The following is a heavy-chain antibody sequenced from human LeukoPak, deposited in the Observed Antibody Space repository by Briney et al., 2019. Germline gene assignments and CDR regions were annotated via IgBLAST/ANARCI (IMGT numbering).Heavy chain of an antibody. V-gene: IGHV4-30-2*01. CDR2: IYHSGST. CDR1: GGSISSGGYS. Sequence: SETLSLACAVSGGSISSGGYSWSWIRQPPGKGLEWIGYIYHSGSTYYNPSLKSRVTISVDRSKNQFSLKLSSVTAADTAVYYCARVPEAGAFDYWGQGTLVTVSS. CDR3: ARVPEAGAFDY. J-gene: IGHJ4*02. D-gene: IGHD6-13*01.